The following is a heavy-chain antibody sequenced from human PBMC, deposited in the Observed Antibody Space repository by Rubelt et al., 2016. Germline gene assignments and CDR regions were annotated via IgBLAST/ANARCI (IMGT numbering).Heavy chain of an antibody. D-gene: IGHD5-18*01. CDR1: GGTFSSYA. Sequence: QVQLVQSGAEVKKPGSSVKVSCKASGGTFSSYAISWVRQAPGQGLEWMGRIIPILGIANYAQKFQGRVTITADKSTSTAYMELSSLRSEDTAVYYCARLSICEDTAMVMSDYWGQGTLVTVSS. V-gene: IGHV1-69*04. CDR3: ARLSICEDTAMVMSDY. J-gene: IGHJ4*02. CDR2: IIPILGIA.